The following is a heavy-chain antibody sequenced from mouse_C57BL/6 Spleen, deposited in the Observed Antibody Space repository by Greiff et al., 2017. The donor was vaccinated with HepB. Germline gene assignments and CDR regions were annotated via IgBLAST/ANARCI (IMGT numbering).Heavy chain of an antibody. CDR3: ARRITTVVGHFDY. V-gene: IGHV1-50*01. CDR1: GYTFTSYW. Sequence: QVQLQQPGAELVKPGASVKLSCKASGYTFTSYWMQWVKQRPGQGLEWIGEINPSDSYTNYNQKFKGKATLTVDTSSSTAYMQLSSLTSEDSAVYYCARRITTVVGHFDYWGKGTTLTVSS. CDR2: INPSDSYT. J-gene: IGHJ2*01. D-gene: IGHD1-1*01.